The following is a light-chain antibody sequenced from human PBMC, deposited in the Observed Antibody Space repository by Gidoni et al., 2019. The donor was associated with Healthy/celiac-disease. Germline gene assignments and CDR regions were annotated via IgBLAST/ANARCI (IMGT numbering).Light chain of an antibody. V-gene: IGKV3-15*01. CDR2: GAS. J-gene: IGKJ1*01. CDR1: QSVSSK. CDR3: QQYNNWPRGT. Sequence: EIVMTQSPATLSVSPGERATLSCRASQSVSSKLAWYQQKPGQAPRLLIYGASTRATGIPARFSCRGSGTEFTLTISSLQSEDFAVYYCQQYNNWPRGTFGQGTKVEIK.